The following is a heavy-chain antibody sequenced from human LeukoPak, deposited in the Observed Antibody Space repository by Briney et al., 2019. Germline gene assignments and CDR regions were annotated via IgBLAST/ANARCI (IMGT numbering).Heavy chain of an antibody. CDR2: MNPNSGNT. J-gene: IGHJ4*02. Sequence: ASVKVSCKASGYTFTSYDINWVQQATGQGLEWMGWMNPNSGNTGYAQKFQGRVTMTRNTSISTAYMELSSLRSEDTAVYYCARTSRVAAAGRYYFDYWGQGTLVTVSS. V-gene: IGHV1-8*01. D-gene: IGHD6-13*01. CDR3: ARTSRVAAAGRYYFDY. CDR1: GYTFTSYD.